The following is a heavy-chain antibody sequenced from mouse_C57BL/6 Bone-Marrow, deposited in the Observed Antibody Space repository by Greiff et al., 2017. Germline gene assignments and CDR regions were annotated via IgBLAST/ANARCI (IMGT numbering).Heavy chain of an antibody. J-gene: IGHJ1*03. CDR1: GYTFTSYW. Sequence: QVQLQQPGAELVRPGTSVKLSCKASGYTFTSYWMHWVKQRPGQGLEWIGVIDPSDSYTKYNQKFKGKATLTVAKSSSTAYMQLSSLTSEDSAVYYCARALCYWYFDVWGTGTTVTVSS. CDR3: ARALCYWYFDV. CDR2: IDPSDSYT. V-gene: IGHV1-59*01.